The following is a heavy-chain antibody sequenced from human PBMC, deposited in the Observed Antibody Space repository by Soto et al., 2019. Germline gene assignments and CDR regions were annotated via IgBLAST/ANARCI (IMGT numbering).Heavy chain of an antibody. Sequence: SETLSLTCSVSGGSISSGGYYWSWIRQHPGKGLEWIGYIYYSGSTYYNPSLKSRVTISVDTSKNQFSLKLSSVTAADTAVYYCASGGNSPSSYYCYGMDVWGRGTTVTVSS. CDR1: GGSISSGGYY. CDR2: IYYSGST. J-gene: IGHJ6*02. D-gene: IGHD2-21*02. CDR3: ASGGNSPSSYYCYGMDV. V-gene: IGHV4-31*03.